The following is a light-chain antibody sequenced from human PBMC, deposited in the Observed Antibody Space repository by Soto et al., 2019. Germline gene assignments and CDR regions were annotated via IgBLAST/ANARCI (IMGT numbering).Light chain of an antibody. CDR1: SSDVGGYNY. J-gene: IGLJ3*02. CDR2: EVT. Sequence: QSALTQPPSASGSPGQSVAISCTGTSSDVGGYNYVSWYQQYPGKAPKLMIYEVTKRPSGVPDRFSGSKSGNTASLTVSGLQAEDEAEYYCSSYAGTFWVFGGGTKLTVL. V-gene: IGLV2-8*01. CDR3: SSYAGTFWV.